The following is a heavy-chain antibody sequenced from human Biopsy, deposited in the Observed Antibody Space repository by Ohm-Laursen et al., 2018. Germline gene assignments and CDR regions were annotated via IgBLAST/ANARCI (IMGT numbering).Heavy chain of an antibody. D-gene: IGHD6-19*01. J-gene: IGHJ3*02. CDR3: AKHGSGWTGDDALHI. V-gene: IGHV4-59*08. CDR1: GGSISGSS. Sequence: GTLSITCTVSGGSISGSSWSWIRQAPGRGLEWVGYISYSGSTSKNPSLKSRITISVDTSKNQISLKVTSVTAADTAVYYCAKHGSGWTGDDALHIWGQGTMVTVSS. CDR2: ISYSGST.